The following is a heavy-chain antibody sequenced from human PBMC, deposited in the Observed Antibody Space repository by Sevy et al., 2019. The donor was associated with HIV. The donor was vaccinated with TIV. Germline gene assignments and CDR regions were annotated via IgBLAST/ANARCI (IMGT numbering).Heavy chain of an antibody. CDR3: AKDYLIAVAGTFYYYGMDV. J-gene: IGHJ6*02. D-gene: IGHD6-19*01. V-gene: IGHV3-23*01. Sequence: GGSLRLSCAASGFTFSSYAMSWVRQAPGKGLEWVSAISGSGGSTYYADSVKGRFTISRDNSKNTLYLQMNSLGAEDTAVYYCAKDYLIAVAGTFYYYGMDVWGQGTTVTVSS. CDR2: ISGSGGST. CDR1: GFTFSSYA.